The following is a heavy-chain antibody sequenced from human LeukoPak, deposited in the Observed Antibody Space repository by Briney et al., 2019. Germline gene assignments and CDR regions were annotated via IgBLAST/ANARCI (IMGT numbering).Heavy chain of an antibody. Sequence: GGSLRLSCAASGFTFSSYSMNWVRQAPGKGLEWVSYISSSSSTIYYADSVKGRFTSSRDNAKNSLYLQMNSLRADDTAVYYCARVSESYHDYWGQGTLVTASS. CDR1: GFTFSSYS. D-gene: IGHD1-26*01. CDR3: ARVSESYHDY. V-gene: IGHV3-48*04. J-gene: IGHJ4*02. CDR2: ISSSSSTI.